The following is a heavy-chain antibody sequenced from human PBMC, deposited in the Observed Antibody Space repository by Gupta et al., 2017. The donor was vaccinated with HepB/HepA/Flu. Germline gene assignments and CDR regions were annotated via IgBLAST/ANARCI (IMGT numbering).Heavy chain of an antibody. J-gene: IGHJ6*02. D-gene: IGHD1-14*01. CDR2: INQDGSEK. Sequence: EVQLVESGGGLVKPGGSVRLSCAASGFTFSTSWMGWVRQAPGKGRELVANINQDGSEKYYVDSAKGRFTISRDAAEKSLYLQMSSLRGEDTAVYYCVRAGQSIRVIDDYGMDVWGQGTTVTVSS. V-gene: IGHV3-7*04. CDR1: GFTFSTSW. CDR3: VRAGQSIRVIDDYGMDV.